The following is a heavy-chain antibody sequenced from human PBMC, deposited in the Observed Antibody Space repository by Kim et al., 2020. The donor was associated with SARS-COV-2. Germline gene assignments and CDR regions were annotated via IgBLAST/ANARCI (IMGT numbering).Heavy chain of an antibody. J-gene: IGHJ4*02. CDR3: TTGLQHAFEN. V-gene: IGHV3-48*02. Sequence: GGSVRLSCAASGFNYNIYSMNWVRQAPGKGLEFVSYITGSSSVIHYADSVKGRFTISRDNAQNSLYLQMNNLRDEDTAVYFCTTGLQHAFENWGQGTLVTVSS. CDR1: GFNYNIYS. CDR2: ITGSSSVI. D-gene: IGHD4-4*01.